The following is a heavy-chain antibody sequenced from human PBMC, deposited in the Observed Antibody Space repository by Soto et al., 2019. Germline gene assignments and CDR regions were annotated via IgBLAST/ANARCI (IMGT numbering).Heavy chain of an antibody. J-gene: IGHJ4*02. CDR3: ARVIMIFRVANLGCYFDY. D-gene: IGHD3-3*01. V-gene: IGHV1-18*01. Sequence: ASVKVSCKASGYTFSNFGLSWVRQAPGQGLEWMGWISPSNGQTIYAQNFHGRVTMTTDTSTATAHMELRSLISDDTAVYYCARVIMIFRVANLGCYFDYWGQGTMVTVYS. CDR2: ISPSNGQT. CDR1: GYTFSNFG.